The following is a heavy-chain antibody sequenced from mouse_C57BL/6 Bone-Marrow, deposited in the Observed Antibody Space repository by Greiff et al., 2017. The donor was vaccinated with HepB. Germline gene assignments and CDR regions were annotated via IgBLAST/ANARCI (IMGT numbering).Heavy chain of an antibody. CDR3: TRSVYYSNCYYFDY. D-gene: IGHD2-5*01. Sequence: VQLQQSGTVLARPGASVKMSCKTSGYTFTSYWMHWVKQRPGQGLEWIGAIYPGNSDTSYNQKFKGKAKLTAVTSASTAYMELSSLTNEDSAVYYCTRSVYYSNCYYFDYWGQGTTLTVSS. J-gene: IGHJ2*01. CDR2: IYPGNSDT. CDR1: GYTFTSYW. V-gene: IGHV1-5*01.